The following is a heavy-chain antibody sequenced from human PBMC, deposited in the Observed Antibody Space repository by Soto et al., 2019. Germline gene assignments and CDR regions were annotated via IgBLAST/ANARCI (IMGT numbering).Heavy chain of an antibody. V-gene: IGHV3-7*01. CDR1: GFTFSSYA. Sequence: PGGALRLSCAASGFTFSSYAMSWVRQAPGKGLEWVANIREDGSEKYYVDSVKGRFTVSRDNAKNSLYLQMNSLRADDTAVYYCSRDSLTAPGTFDYWGQGTLVTVSS. J-gene: IGHJ4*02. D-gene: IGHD6-13*01. CDR3: SRDSLTAPGTFDY. CDR2: IREDGSEK.